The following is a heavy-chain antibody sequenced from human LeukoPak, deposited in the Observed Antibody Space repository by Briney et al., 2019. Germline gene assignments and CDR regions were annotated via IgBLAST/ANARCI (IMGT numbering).Heavy chain of an antibody. J-gene: IGHJ4*02. CDR1: GFTFSSYE. D-gene: IGHD5-18*01. CDR2: ISSSGSTI. V-gene: IGHV3-48*03. CDR3: ARERGYSYGKIDY. Sequence: GGSLRLSCAASGFTFSSYEMNWVRQAPGKGLEWVSYISSSGSTIYYADSVKGRFTISRDNDKNSLYLQMNSLRAEDTAVYYCARERGYSYGKIDYWGQGTLVTVSS.